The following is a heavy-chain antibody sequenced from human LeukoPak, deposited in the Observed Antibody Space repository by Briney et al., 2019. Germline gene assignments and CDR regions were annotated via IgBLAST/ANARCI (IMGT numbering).Heavy chain of an antibody. CDR1: GFPFSAYS. V-gene: IGHV3-21*01. J-gene: IGHJ4*02. D-gene: IGHD3-22*01. CDR3: AKAYYDSSGYSYYFDY. Sequence: GGSLRLSCAASGFPFSAYSMNWVRRAPGKGLEWVSSISGSSAYVYYADSVKGRFTVSRDNAKHSLYLQMSSLRAEDTAVYYCAKAYYDSSGYSYYFDYWGQGTPVTVSS. CDR2: ISGSSAYV.